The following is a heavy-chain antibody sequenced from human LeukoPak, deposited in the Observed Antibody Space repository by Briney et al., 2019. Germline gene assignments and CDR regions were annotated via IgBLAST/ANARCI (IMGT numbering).Heavy chain of an antibody. CDR2: ISGSGGST. J-gene: IGHJ4*02. CDR1: GFTFSSNA. V-gene: IGHV3-23*01. Sequence: GGSLRPSCAASGFTFSSNAMSWVRQAPGKGLEWVSAISGSGGSTYHADFVKGRFTISRDNSKNTLYLQMNSLRAEDAAVYYCAKEPPFWSGYYISPHYFDYWGQGTLVTVSS. D-gene: IGHD3-3*01. CDR3: AKEPPFWSGYYISPHYFDY.